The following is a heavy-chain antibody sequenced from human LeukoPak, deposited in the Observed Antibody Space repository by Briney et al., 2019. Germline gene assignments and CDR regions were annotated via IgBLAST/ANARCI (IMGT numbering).Heavy chain of an antibody. CDR2: ISSSGSTI. CDR3: ARGAETGYDY. CDR1: GFTFSSYE. J-gene: IGHJ4*02. V-gene: IGHV3-48*03. D-gene: IGHD3-9*01. Sequence: GGSLRLSCAASGFTFSSYEMTWVRQAPGKGLEWVSYISSSGSTIYYADSVKGRFTISRDNAKNSLYLQMNSLRAEDTAVYYCARGAETGYDYWGQGTLVTVSS.